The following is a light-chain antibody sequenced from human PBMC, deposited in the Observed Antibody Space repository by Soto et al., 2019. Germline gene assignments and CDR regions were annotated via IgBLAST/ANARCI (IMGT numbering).Light chain of an antibody. CDR1: SSDVGSYNY. V-gene: IGLV2-14*01. Sequence: QSVLTQPASVSGSPGQSITISCTGASSDVGSYNYVSWYQQYPGKAPKLMLFEVSARPSGVSNRFSGSKSGNTASLTISGLQAEDEADYYCSSYTRSSSLVFGTGTRSP. CDR3: SSYTRSSSLV. J-gene: IGLJ1*01. CDR2: EVS.